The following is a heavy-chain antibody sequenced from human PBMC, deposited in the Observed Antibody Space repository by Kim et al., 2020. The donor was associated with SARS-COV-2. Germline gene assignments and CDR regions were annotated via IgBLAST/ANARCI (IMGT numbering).Heavy chain of an antibody. CDR1: GFTFSSYA. D-gene: IGHD1-26*01. CDR3: ASGGSVDY. Sequence: GGSLRLSCAASGFTFSSYAMHWVRQAPGKGLEWVAVISYDGSNKYYADSVKGRFTISRDNSKNTLYLQMNSLRAEDTAVYYCASGGSVDYWGQGTLVTVSS. V-gene: IGHV3-30-3*01. CDR2: ISYDGSNK. J-gene: IGHJ4*02.